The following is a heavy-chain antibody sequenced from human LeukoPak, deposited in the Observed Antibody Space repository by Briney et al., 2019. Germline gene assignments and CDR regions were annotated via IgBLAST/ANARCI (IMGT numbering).Heavy chain of an antibody. D-gene: IGHD3-10*01. J-gene: IGHJ5*02. CDR2: INPNTGGT. CDR3: VKDSGAFGGSRFDP. Sequence: GASVKVSCKASGYTFTGHYMHWVRQAPGQGLEWMGWINPNTGGTDYAQNFQGRVTMTRDTSISTAYMELSRLRSDDTVLYYCVKDSGAFGGSRFDPWGQGTLVTVSS. V-gene: IGHV1-2*02. CDR1: GYTFTGHY.